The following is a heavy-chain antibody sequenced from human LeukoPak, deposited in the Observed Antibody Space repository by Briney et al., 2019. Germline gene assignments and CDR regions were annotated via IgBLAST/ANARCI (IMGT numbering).Heavy chain of an antibody. CDR1: GFTLSSYA. CDR3: AKYNTGYYDILTGYLWGFDP. Sequence: GGSLRLSCAASGFTLSSYAMSWVRQAPGKGLEWVSAISGSGGSTYYADSVKGRFTISSDNSKNTLYLQMNSLRAEDTAVYYCAKYNTGYYDILTGYLWGFDPWGQGTLVTVSS. D-gene: IGHD3-9*01. V-gene: IGHV3-23*01. CDR2: ISGSGGST. J-gene: IGHJ5*02.